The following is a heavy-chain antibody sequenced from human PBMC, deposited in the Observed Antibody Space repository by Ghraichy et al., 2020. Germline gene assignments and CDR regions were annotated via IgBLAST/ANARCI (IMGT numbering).Heavy chain of an antibody. D-gene: IGHD2-2*01. CDR1: GFTFSSYG. Sequence: GESLNISCAASGFTFSSYGMHWVRQAPGKGLEWVAVISYDGSNKYYADSVKGRFTISRDNSKNTLYLQMNSLRAEDTAVYYCAKDHGYCSSTSCHYYYYYYMDVWGKGTTVTVSS. J-gene: IGHJ6*03. V-gene: IGHV3-30*18. CDR3: AKDHGYCSSTSCHYYYYYYMDV. CDR2: ISYDGSNK.